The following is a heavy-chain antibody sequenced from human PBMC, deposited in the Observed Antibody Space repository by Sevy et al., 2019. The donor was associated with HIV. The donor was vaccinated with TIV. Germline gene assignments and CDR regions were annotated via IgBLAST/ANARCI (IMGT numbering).Heavy chain of an antibody. CDR3: ASTGVVVPAALNNWFDP. D-gene: IGHD2-2*01. CDR1: GGSISSGGYY. Sequence: SETLSLTCTVSGGSISSGGYYWSWIRQHPGKGLEWIGYIYYSGSTYYNPSLKSRVTISVDTSKNQFSLKLSSVTAADTAVYYCASTGVVVPAALNNWFDPWGQGTLVTVSS. V-gene: IGHV4-31*03. CDR2: IYYSGST. J-gene: IGHJ5*02.